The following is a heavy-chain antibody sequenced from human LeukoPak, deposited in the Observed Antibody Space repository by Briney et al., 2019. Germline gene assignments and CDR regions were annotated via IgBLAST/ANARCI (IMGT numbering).Heavy chain of an antibody. CDR1: GGSITSSY. CDR3: ARVGPYGDYGLDAFDI. J-gene: IGHJ3*02. D-gene: IGHD4-17*01. Sequence: SETLSLTCTVPGGSITSSYWSWIRQPPGKGLEWIGYIYYSGSTNYNPSLKSRVTISVDTSKNQFSLKLSSVTAADTAVYYCARVGPYGDYGLDAFDIWGQGTMVTVSS. CDR2: IYYSGST. V-gene: IGHV4-59*01.